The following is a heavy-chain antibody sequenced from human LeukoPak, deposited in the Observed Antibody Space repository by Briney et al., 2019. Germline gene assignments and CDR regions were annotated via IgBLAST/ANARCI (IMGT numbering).Heavy chain of an antibody. CDR2: INHSGST. Sequence: SETLSLTCAVYGGSFSGYYWSWIRQPPGKGLEWIGKINHSGSTNYNPSLKSRVTISVDTSKNQFSLKLSSVTAADTAVYYCAREGEYYDSSPMGYWGQGTLVTVSS. V-gene: IGHV4-34*01. CDR3: AREGEYYDSSPMGY. J-gene: IGHJ4*02. CDR1: GGSFSGYY. D-gene: IGHD3-22*01.